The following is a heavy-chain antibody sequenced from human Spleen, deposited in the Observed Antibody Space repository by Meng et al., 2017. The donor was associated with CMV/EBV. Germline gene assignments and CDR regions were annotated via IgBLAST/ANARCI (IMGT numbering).Heavy chain of an antibody. CDR2: IIPIFGTA. D-gene: IGHD2-2*02. J-gene: IGHJ4*02. V-gene: IGHV1-69*05. CDR3: ASVGFCSGTTCYTGDYSSRRHFEH. Sequence: ISWVRQAPGPGLEWMGGIIPIFGTANYTQKLQGRVTITTDESRIPAYMELSSLRSEDTAIYYCASVGFCSGTTCYTGDYSSRRHFEHWGQGTLVTVSS.